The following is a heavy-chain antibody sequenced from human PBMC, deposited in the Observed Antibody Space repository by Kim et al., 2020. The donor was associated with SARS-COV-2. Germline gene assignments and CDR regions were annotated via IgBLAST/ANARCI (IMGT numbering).Heavy chain of an antibody. V-gene: IGHV1-3*01. D-gene: IGHD6-13*01. Sequence: ASVKVSCKASGYTFTSYAMHWVRQAPGQRLEWMGWINAGNGNTKYSQKFQGRVTITRDTSASTAYMELSSLRSEDTAVYYCARDIAAAGDDAFDIWGQGTMVTVSS. CDR3: ARDIAAAGDDAFDI. CDR1: GYTFTSYA. CDR2: INAGNGNT. J-gene: IGHJ3*02.